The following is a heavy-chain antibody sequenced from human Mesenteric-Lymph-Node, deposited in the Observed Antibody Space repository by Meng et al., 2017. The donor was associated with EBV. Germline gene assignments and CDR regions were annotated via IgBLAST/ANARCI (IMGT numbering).Heavy chain of an antibody. J-gene: IGHJ4*02. Sequence: EGQLVESWGGLGKPWESLRLSCAASGFTFSSYGMNWVRQAPGKGLEWVSSISTSSSIYYADSVRGRFTISRDNAKNSLYLQMNSLRAEDTAVYYCTRALGDSTGFWGQGTLVTVSS. CDR1: GFTFSSYG. V-gene: IGHV3-21*01. D-gene: IGHD3-16*01. CDR2: ISTSSSI. CDR3: TRALGDSTGF.